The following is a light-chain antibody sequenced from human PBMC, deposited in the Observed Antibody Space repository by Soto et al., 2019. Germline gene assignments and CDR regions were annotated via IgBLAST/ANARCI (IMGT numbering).Light chain of an antibody. CDR2: AAS. CDR1: QSISSY. CDR3: QQSYSTPPNT. Sequence: DIQMTQSPSSLSASVGDRVTSTCRASQSISSYLNWYQQKPGKAPKLLIYAASSLQSGVPSRFSGSGSGTDFTLTISSLQPEDSATYYCQQSYSTPPNTFGQGTKLEIK. V-gene: IGKV1-39*01. J-gene: IGKJ2*01.